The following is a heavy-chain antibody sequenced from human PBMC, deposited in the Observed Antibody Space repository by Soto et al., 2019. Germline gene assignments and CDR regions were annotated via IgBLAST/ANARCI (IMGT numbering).Heavy chain of an antibody. CDR1: GGSIRVQSYY. V-gene: IGHV3-53*01. CDR3: ARDPPATRHGMDV. CDR2: IYSGGST. J-gene: IGHJ6*02. Sequence: PSETLSLTCTVSGGSIRVQSYYWTWVRQAPGKGLEWVSVIYSGGSTYYADSVRGRFTISRDNSKNTLYLQMKSLRAEDTAVYYCARDPPATRHGMDVWGQGTTVTVSS.